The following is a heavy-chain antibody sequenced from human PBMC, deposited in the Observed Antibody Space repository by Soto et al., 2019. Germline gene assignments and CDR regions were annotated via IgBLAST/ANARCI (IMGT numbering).Heavy chain of an antibody. Sequence: GGSLRLSCAASGFTFSSYAMSWVRQAPGKGLEWVSAISGSAGSTYYADSVKGRFTISRDNSKNTLYLQMNSLRAEDTAFFYCTKDLWRYRPAGGEFDSCGRRSLVIGSS. V-gene: IGHV3-23*01. CDR3: TKDLWRYRPAGGEFDS. J-gene: IGHJ4*02. D-gene: IGHD3-16*01. CDR2: ISGSAGST. CDR1: GFTFSSYA.